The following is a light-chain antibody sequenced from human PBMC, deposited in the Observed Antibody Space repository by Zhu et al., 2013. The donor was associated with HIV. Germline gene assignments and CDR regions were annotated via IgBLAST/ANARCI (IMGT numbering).Light chain of an antibody. Sequence: DIQMTQSPSTLSASLGDRVTMTCRASQNVSSWLAWYQQKPGKAPNLLINDASSLESGVPSRFSGSGSGTEFTLTITTLQPDDFATYYCQHYNSYPWTFGQGTKVEIK. CDR1: QNVSSW. CDR3: QHYNSYPWT. V-gene: IGKV1-5*01. CDR2: DAS. J-gene: IGKJ1*01.